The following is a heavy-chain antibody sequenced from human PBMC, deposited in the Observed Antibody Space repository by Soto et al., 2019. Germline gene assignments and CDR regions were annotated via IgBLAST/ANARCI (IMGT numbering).Heavy chain of an antibody. CDR2: ITGSDGNT. J-gene: IGHJ4*02. Sequence: EVQLLESGGGLVQPGGSLRLSCAASGFTFSSYAMSWVRQAPGKGLEWVSAITGSDGNTYYADSVKGRFTISRDNAKNTLYLQMNSLRADDTAVYYCAETVSTTWSFDYWGQGSLVAVAS. CDR1: GFTFSSYA. D-gene: IGHD2-2*01. CDR3: AETVSTTWSFDY. V-gene: IGHV3-23*01.